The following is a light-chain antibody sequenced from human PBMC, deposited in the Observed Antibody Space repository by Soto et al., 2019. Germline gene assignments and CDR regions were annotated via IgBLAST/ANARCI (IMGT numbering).Light chain of an antibody. CDR3: ETWDSNARV. Sequence: QLVLTQSSSASASLGSSVKLTCTLSSGHSSYIIAWHQQQPGKAPRYLMKLEGSGSNNKGSGLPDRFSGSSSGADRYLTISNLQFEDEADYYCETWDSNARVFGGGTKLTVL. CDR2: LEGSGSN. J-gene: IGLJ3*02. V-gene: IGLV4-60*02. CDR1: SGHSSYI.